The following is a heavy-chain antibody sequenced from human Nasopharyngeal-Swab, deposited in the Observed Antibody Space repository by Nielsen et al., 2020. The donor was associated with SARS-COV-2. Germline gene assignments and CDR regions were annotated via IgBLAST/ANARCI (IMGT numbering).Heavy chain of an antibody. Sequence: GESLKISCAASGFTFSSYSMNWVRQAPGKGLEWVSSISSSTYIYYADSLKGRFTISRDNAKNSLYLQMNSLGAEDTAVYYCARGKVVVAANPYFDYWGQGTLVTVSS. V-gene: IGHV3-21*01. CDR3: ARGKVVVAANPYFDY. D-gene: IGHD2-15*01. CDR2: ISSSTYI. CDR1: GFTFSSYS. J-gene: IGHJ4*02.